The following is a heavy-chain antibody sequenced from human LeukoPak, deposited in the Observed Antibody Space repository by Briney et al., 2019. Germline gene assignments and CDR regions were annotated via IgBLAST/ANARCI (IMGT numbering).Heavy chain of an antibody. D-gene: IGHD5-12*01. Sequence: SETLSLTCTVSGGSISSGDYYWSWIRQPPGKGLEWIGYTYYSGSTYHNPSLKSRVTISVDTSKNQFSLKLSSVTAADTAVYYCARDEWSGYDLDYWGQGTLVTVSS. CDR3: ARDEWSGYDLDY. J-gene: IGHJ4*02. CDR2: TYYSGST. CDR1: GGSISSGDYY. V-gene: IGHV4-30-4*08.